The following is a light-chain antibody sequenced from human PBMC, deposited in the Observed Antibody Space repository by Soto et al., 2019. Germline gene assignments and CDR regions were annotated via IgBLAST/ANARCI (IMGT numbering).Light chain of an antibody. J-gene: IGKJ2*01. CDR2: AAS. CDR1: QSISSY. Sequence: DIQMTQSPSSLSASVGDRVTITCRASQSISSYLSWYQQKTGKAPKLLIYAASSLEIGVTSTFSGSVSGTAFTLTISSLQAEDCATYYCQESYSTPHTFGQGTKLEIK. CDR3: QESYSTPHT. V-gene: IGKV1-39*01.